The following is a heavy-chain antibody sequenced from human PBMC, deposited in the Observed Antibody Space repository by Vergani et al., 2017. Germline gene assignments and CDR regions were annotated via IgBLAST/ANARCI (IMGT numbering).Heavy chain of an antibody. Sequence: QEQLLQSGGGVVQPGGSLRLSCIGSGYTFGHFDMHWVRQAPGKGLAWVAFIRYDDSRNKYYAASVQGRFIISRDNSKNTVFLQMNSLRPEDTALYYCAKDFVPGRAFDIWGQGTMVTVSS. V-gene: IGHV3-30*02. CDR1: GYTFGHFD. CDR3: AKDFVPGRAFDI. J-gene: IGHJ3*02. CDR2: IRYDDSRNK.